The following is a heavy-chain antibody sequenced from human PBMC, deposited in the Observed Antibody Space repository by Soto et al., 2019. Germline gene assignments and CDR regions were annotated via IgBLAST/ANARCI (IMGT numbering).Heavy chain of an antibody. Sequence: SKTLSLTCAVYGGSFSGYYWSWIRQPPGKGLEWIGEINHSGSTNYNPSLKSRVTISVDTSKNQFSLKLSSVTAADTAVYYCARGSYCSSTSCRVLYYYYYMDVWGKGTTVTVSS. CDR3: ARGSYCSSTSCRVLYYYYYMDV. J-gene: IGHJ6*03. V-gene: IGHV4-34*01. CDR1: GGSFSGYY. D-gene: IGHD2-2*01. CDR2: INHSGST.